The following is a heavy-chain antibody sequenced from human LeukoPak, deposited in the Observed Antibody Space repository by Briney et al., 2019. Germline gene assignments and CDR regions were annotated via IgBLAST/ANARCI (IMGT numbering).Heavy chain of an antibody. J-gene: IGHJ2*01. CDR1: GGSISNYY. CDR3: ARFLPDL. V-gene: IGHV4-4*07. Sequence: PSETLSLTCTVSGGSISNYYWSWIRQPAGKGLEWIGHIHTSGTTNYNPSLKSRVAISVDTSKIQFSLKVTSMTAADTAVYYCARFLPDLWGRGTLVTVSS. CDR2: IHTSGTT.